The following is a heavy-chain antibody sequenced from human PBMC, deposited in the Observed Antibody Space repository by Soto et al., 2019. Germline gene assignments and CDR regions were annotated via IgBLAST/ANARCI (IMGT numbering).Heavy chain of an antibody. V-gene: IGHV4-30-4*01. CDR3: ARYCTNGVCYYALDY. Sequence: PSKTLSLTCTVSGGSISSGDYYWSWIRQPPGRGLEWIGYIYYSGSTYYNPSLKSRVTISVDTSKNQFSLKLSSVTAADTAVYYCARYCTNGVCYYALDYWGQGTLVTVSS. D-gene: IGHD2-8*01. J-gene: IGHJ4*02. CDR1: GGSISSGDYY. CDR2: IYYSGST.